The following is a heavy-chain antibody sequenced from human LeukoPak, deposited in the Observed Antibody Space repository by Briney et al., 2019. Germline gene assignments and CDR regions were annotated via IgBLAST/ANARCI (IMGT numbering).Heavy chain of an antibody. CDR2: IYYSGST. V-gene: IGHV4-59*01. J-gene: IGHJ6*02. D-gene: IGHD3-10*01. CDR1: GGSMNSYY. CDR3: ARTSRHFYGSGSNLTPCPADMDV. Sequence: SETLSLTCTVSGGSMNSYYWTWIRQPPGKGLEWIGYIYYSGSTHYNPSLNSRVSISLDTSKNQFSLKLSSVTAADTAVYYCARTSRHFYGSGSNLTPCPADMDVWGQGTTVTVSS.